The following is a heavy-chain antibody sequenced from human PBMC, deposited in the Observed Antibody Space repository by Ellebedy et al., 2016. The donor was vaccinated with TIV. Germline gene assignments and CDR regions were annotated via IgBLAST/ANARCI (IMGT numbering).Heavy chain of an antibody. V-gene: IGHV3-53*01. CDR3: ARAGEYCDFPQNCYAMDV. Sequence: GESLKISCAASGFPVSSSYMTWVRQAPGKGLEWVSVVYSGGNTYYADSVKGRFTISRDNSKNTLSLEMNSLRVDDTAVYYCARAGEYCDFPQNCYAMDVWGQGTTVTVS. D-gene: IGHD2/OR15-2a*01. CDR1: GFPVSSSY. CDR2: VYSGGNT. J-gene: IGHJ6*02.